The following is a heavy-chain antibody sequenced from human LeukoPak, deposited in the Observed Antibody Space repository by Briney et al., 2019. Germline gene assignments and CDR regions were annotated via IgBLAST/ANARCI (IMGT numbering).Heavy chain of an antibody. D-gene: IGHD6-19*01. V-gene: IGHV3-48*01. CDR3: ARRPYSTGRYVDY. Sequence: PGGSLRLSCAASGFTFSSYNMNWVRQAPGKGLEWVSYISSSSSTIYYADSVKGRFTISRDNAKNSLYLQMNSLRAEDTAVYYCARRPYSTGRYVDYWGQGTLVTVSS. CDR1: GFTFSSYN. CDR2: ISSSSSTI. J-gene: IGHJ4*02.